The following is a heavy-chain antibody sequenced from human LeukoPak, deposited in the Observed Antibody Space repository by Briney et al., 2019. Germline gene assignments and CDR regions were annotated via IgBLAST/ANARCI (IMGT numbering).Heavy chain of an antibody. J-gene: IGHJ4*02. D-gene: IGHD3-22*01. V-gene: IGHV3-9*01. CDR2: ISWNSGSI. Sequence: PGGSLRLSCAASGFTFSSYAMSWVRQAPGKGLEWVSGISWNSGSIGYADSVKGRFTISRDNAKNSLYLQMNSLRAEDTALYYCAKDSADSSGYPGDWGQGTLVTVSS. CDR1: GFTFSSYA. CDR3: AKDSADSSGYPGD.